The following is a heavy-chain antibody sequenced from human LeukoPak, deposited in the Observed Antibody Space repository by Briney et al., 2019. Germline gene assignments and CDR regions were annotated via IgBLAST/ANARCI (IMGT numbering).Heavy chain of an antibody. J-gene: IGHJ4*02. Sequence: ASVKVSCKASGYTFTSYGISWVRQAPGQGLEWMGWISAYNGNTNYAQKLQGRVTMTTDTSTSTAYMELSSLRSEDTAVYYCARVASYDSSGYGQYYFDYWGQGTLVTVSS. CDR2: ISAYNGNT. CDR1: GYTFTSYG. CDR3: ARVASYDSSGYGQYYFDY. D-gene: IGHD3-22*01. V-gene: IGHV1-18*01.